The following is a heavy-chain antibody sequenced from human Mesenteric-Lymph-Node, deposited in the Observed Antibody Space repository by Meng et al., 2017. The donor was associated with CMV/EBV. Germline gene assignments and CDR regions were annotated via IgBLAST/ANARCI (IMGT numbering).Heavy chain of an antibody. J-gene: IGHJ4*02. D-gene: IGHD3-3*01. CDR2: ISSSSSTI. Sequence: GESLKISCAASGFTFSSYSMNWVRQAPGKGLEWVSYISSSSSTIYYADSVKGRFTISRDNAKNSLYLQMNSLRAEDTAVYYCRYYDFWSGYVRNDCWGQGTLVTVSS. CDR1: GFTFSSYS. CDR3: RYYDFWSGYVRNDC. V-gene: IGHV3-48*04.